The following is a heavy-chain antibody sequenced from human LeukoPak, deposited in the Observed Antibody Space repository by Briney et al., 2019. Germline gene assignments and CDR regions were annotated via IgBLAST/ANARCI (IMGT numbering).Heavy chain of an antibody. J-gene: IGHJ4*02. V-gene: IGHV3-64*01. CDR3: ARVFYDSGGYYYDY. CDR2: ISSNGGST. Sequence: GGSLRLFCAAAGFTFVSGAMHWVRESPGKGLEYPSAISSNGGSTYYANSVKGRFTISRDNSKSTLFLQMGSLRVEDMAVYYCARVFYDSGGYYYDYWGQGTLVTVSS. D-gene: IGHD3-22*01. CDR1: GFTFVSGA.